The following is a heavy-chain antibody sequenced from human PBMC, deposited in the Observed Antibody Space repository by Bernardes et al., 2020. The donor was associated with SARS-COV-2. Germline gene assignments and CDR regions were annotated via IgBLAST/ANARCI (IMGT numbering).Heavy chain of an antibody. V-gene: IGHV4-39*01. CDR2: IHYSGST. CDR3: ARGSGWYHY. D-gene: IGHD6-19*01. J-gene: IGHJ4*02. Sequence: SETLSLTCTVSGGSISSSSYYWGWIRQPPGTGLEWIGSIHYSGSTYYNPSLKSRVTISVDTSKNQFSLKLTSVTAADTAVYYCARGSGWYHYWGQGTLVTVSS. CDR1: GGSISSSSYY.